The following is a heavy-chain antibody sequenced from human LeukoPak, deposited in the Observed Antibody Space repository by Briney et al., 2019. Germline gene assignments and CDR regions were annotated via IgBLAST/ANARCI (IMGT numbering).Heavy chain of an antibody. CDR1: GGTFSSYA. CDR3: AANYGSGSGAFDI. J-gene: IGHJ3*02. V-gene: IGHV1-69*04. CDR2: IIPILGIA. D-gene: IGHD3-10*01. Sequence: ASVKVSCKASGGTFSSYAISWVRQAPGQGLEWMGRIIPILGIANYAQKFQGRVTITADKSTSTAYMELSSLRSEDTAVYYCAANYGSGSGAFDIWGQGTMVTVSS.